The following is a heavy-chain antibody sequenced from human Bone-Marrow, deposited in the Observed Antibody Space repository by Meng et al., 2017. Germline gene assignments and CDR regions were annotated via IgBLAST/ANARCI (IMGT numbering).Heavy chain of an antibody. CDR2: ISYDGSNK. CDR3: ARALSSGYVDY. D-gene: IGHD3-22*01. J-gene: IGHJ4*02. CDR1: GFTFSRYD. V-gene: IGHV3-30*01. Sequence: GQLVGSGGGWVRPGGSLRLSCAASGFTFSRYDMHWVRQAPGKGLEWVAVISYDGSNKYYADSVKGRFTISRDNSKNTLYLQMNSLRAEDTAVYYCARALSSGYVDYWGQGTLVTVSS.